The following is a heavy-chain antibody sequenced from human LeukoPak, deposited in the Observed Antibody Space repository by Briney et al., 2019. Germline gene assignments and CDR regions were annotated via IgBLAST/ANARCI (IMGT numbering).Heavy chain of an antibody. CDR3: ATRGNCSVGSCHPYYYYYMDV. V-gene: IGHV3-7*03. Sequence: GGSLRLSCAASGFTFSSYWMSWVRQAPGKGLEWVANIKQDGSEKYYVDSVKGRFTISRDNAKNTLYLQMNSLRAEDTAVYYCATRGNCSVGSCHPYYYYYMDVWGKGTTVTVSS. CDR1: GFTFSSYW. CDR2: IKQDGSEK. D-gene: IGHD2-15*01. J-gene: IGHJ6*03.